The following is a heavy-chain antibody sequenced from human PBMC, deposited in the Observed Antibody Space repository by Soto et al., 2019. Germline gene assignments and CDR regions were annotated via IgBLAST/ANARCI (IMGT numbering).Heavy chain of an antibody. D-gene: IGHD4-17*01. Sequence: SETLSLTCAVYGGSFSGYYWSWIRQPPGKGLEWIGEINHSGNTNYNPSLKSRVTISVDTSKNQFSLKLSSVTAADTAVYYCARYGAYVFWYFDLWGRGTLVTVSS. CDR1: GGSFSGYY. J-gene: IGHJ2*01. CDR3: ARYGAYVFWYFDL. V-gene: IGHV4-34*01. CDR2: INHSGNT.